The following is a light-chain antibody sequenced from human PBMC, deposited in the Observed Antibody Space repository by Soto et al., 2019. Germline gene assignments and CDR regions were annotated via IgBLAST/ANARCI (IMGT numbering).Light chain of an antibody. CDR1: QSVNNF. Sequence: EIVLTQSPATLSLSPGERATLSCRASQSVNNFLAWYQQRPGQAHRLLMYEASNRATGVPARFSGSGSGTDFTLTIKRLEPEDFAVYYCKQYAGSPRTFGQGTKVDIK. CDR3: KQYAGSPRT. CDR2: EAS. J-gene: IGKJ1*01. V-gene: IGKV3-11*01.